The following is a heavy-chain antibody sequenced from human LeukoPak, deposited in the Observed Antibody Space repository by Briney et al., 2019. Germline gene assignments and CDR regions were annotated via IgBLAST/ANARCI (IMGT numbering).Heavy chain of an antibody. CDR3: ARHRTAMVSTAFDI. CDR1: GFTSSDYY. V-gene: IGHV3-11*01. CDR2: ISSSGSTI. Sequence: GGSLRLSCAASGFTSSDYYMSWIRQAPGKGLEWVSDISSSGSTIYYADSVKGRFTISRDNAKNSLYLQMNSLRAEDTAVYYCARHRTAMVSTAFDIWGRGTMVTVSS. D-gene: IGHD5-18*01. J-gene: IGHJ3*02.